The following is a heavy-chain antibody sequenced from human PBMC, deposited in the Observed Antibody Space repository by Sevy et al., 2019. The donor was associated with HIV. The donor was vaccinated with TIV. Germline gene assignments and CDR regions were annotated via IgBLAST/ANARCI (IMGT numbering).Heavy chain of an antibody. CDR2: IIPIFGTA. Sequence: ASVKVSCKASGGTFSSYAISWVRQAPGQGLEWMGGIIPIFGTANYAQKFQGRVTITADESTSTAYMELSSLRSEDTAVYYCAGVRVGATSYYYYGMDVWGQGTTVTVSS. CDR1: GGTFSSYA. D-gene: IGHD1-26*01. CDR3: AGVRVGATSYYYYGMDV. V-gene: IGHV1-69*13. J-gene: IGHJ6*02.